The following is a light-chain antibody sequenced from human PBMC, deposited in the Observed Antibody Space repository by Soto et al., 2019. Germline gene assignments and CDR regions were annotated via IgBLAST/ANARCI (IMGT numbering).Light chain of an antibody. Sequence: EIVLTQSQCTLSVSPGGSVILSCRASQSVSTYLAWYQQKPGQGPRLLIYGASTRATGIPDRFSGSGSGTELTLSISRLQSEDFAVYHCQQYNSWPPTFGQGRLLEVK. CDR1: QSVSTY. V-gene: IGKV3-15*01. CDR3: QQYNSWPPT. J-gene: IGKJ5*01. CDR2: GAS.